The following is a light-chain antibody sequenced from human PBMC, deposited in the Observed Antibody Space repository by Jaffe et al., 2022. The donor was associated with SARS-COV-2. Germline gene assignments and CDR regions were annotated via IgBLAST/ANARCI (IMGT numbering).Light chain of an antibody. CDR1: SNNVGYEG. J-gene: IGLJ2*01. V-gene: IGLV10-54*01. Sequence: QAGLAQPPSVSYALGQTATLTCTGDSNNVGYEGASWLQHHQGHPPKLLWYRSNDRPSGISERFSASRSGSTTSLTITGLQPEDEADYYCSAWDRTISAHVFGGGTKLTVL. CDR3: SAWDRTISAHV. CDR2: RSN.